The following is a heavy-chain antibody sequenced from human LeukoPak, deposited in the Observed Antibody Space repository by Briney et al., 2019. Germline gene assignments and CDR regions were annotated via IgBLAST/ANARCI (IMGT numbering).Heavy chain of an antibody. CDR3: AKDSQRDCSGGSCYYYYYMDV. V-gene: IGHV3-30*02. Sequence: PGGSLRLSCAASGFTFSSYGMHWVRQAPGKGLEWVAFIRYDGSNKYYADSVKGRFTISRDNSKNTLYLQMNSLRAEDTAVYYCAKDSQRDCSGGSCYYYYYMDVWGKGTTVTVSS. D-gene: IGHD2-15*01. CDR2: IRYDGSNK. J-gene: IGHJ6*03. CDR1: GFTFSSYG.